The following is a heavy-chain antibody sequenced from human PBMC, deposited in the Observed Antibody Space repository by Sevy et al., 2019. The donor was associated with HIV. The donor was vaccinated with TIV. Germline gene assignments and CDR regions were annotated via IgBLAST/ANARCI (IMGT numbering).Heavy chain of an antibody. V-gene: IGHV3-48*02. D-gene: IGHD3-10*01. Sequence: GGSLRLSCAASGFTFSSYSMNWVCQAPGKGLEWVSYISSSSSTIYYADSVKGRFTISRDNAKNSLYLQMNSLRDEDTAVYYCARDYPLLLWFGELLSGYFDYWGQGTLFTVSS. J-gene: IGHJ4*02. CDR3: ARDYPLLLWFGELLSGYFDY. CDR2: ISSSSSTI. CDR1: GFTFSSYS.